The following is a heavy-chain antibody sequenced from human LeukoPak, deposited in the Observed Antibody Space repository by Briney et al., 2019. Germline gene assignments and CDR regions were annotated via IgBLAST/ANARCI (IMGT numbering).Heavy chain of an antibody. J-gene: IGHJ4*02. D-gene: IGHD1-26*01. V-gene: IGHV4-39*01. CDR2: IYYSGST. Sequence: PSETLSLTCIVSGDSISSTNYYWGWIRQPPGKGLEWIGSIYYSGSTSDHPSLKSRVTIFADTSKNQFSLKLSSVTAADTAVYYCARQIYSGSAIDFWGQGTLVTVSS. CDR3: ARQIYSGSAIDF. CDR1: GDSISSTNYY.